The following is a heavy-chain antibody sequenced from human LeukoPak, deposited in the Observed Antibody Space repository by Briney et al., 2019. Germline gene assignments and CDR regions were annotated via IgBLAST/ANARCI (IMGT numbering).Heavy chain of an antibody. D-gene: IGHD1-26*01. CDR3: ASRVGATRDY. CDR1: GCTFSSYT. Sequence: GSSVKASCKASGCTFSSYTIRWVRQAPGQGLEWMGRIIPILGIANYAQKFQGRVTITTDKSTSTAYMELSSLRSEDTAVYYCASRVGATRDYWGQGTLVTVSS. V-gene: IGHV1-69*02. J-gene: IGHJ4*02. CDR2: IIPILGIA.